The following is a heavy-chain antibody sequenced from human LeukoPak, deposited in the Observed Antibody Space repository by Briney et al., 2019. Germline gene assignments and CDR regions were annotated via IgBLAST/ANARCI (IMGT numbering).Heavy chain of an antibody. Sequence: PSETLSLTCTVSGGSISSGSYYWSWIRQPAGKGLEWIGRIYSGGSPTSYNPSLQSRVTISVDTSKNQFSLKLSSVTAADTAVYYCARAVSYSGSYDYYYYYYMDVWGKGTTVTISS. D-gene: IGHD1-26*01. J-gene: IGHJ6*03. V-gene: IGHV4-61*02. CDR3: ARAVSYSGSYDYYYYYYMDV. CDR1: GGSISSGSYY. CDR2: IYSGGSPT.